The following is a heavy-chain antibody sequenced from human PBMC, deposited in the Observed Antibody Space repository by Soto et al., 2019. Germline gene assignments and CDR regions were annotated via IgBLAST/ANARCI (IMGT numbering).Heavy chain of an antibody. Sequence: QVQLVASGGGVVQPGRSLRLSCAASGFTFSGYPMHWVRQAPGKGLEWVAVISYDGSKKYYADSVKGRFTISRDNSKNTLYLQMNSLRAEDTAVYYCARENFYFDYWGQGTLVTVSS. J-gene: IGHJ4*02. CDR2: ISYDGSKK. CDR1: GFTFSGYP. V-gene: IGHV3-30*04. CDR3: ARENFYFDY.